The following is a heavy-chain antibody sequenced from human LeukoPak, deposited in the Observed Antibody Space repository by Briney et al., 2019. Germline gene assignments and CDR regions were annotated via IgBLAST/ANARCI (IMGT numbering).Heavy chain of an antibody. CDR3: AKMDASGSDNWFDP. V-gene: IGHV1-69*06. J-gene: IGHJ5*02. Sequence: SVKVSCKASGGTFSSYAISWVRQATGQGLEWMGGIIPIFGTANYAQKFQGRVTITADKSTSTAYMELSSLRSEDTAVYYCAKMDASGSDNWFDPWGQGTLVTVSS. D-gene: IGHD3-10*01. CDR2: IIPIFGTA. CDR1: GGTFSSYA.